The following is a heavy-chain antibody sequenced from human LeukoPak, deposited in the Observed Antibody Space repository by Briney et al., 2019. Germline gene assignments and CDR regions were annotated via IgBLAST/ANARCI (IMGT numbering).Heavy chain of an antibody. D-gene: IGHD1-14*01. CDR3: ARDSNRRITYYYYYGMDV. Sequence: GGSLRLSCAASGFTFSSYWMSWVRQAPGKGLEWVANIKQDGSEKYYVDSVKGRFTISRDNSKNTLYLQMNSLRAEDTAVYYCARDSNRRITYYYYYGMDVWGQGTTVTVSS. V-gene: IGHV3-7*01. CDR1: GFTFSSYW. CDR2: IKQDGSEK. J-gene: IGHJ6*02.